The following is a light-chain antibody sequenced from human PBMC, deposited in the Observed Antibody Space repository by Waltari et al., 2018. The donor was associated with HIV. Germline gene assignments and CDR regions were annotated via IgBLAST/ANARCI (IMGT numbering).Light chain of an antibody. CDR3: GTWDSSLRAVV. CDR2: DNN. J-gene: IGLJ2*01. V-gene: IGLV1-51*01. CDR1: SSNIGNHY. Sequence: KVSISCSGSSSNIGNHYVSWYQQFPGTAPKLLIYDNNKRPSGIPDRFSGSKSGTSATLGVTGLQTGDEADYYCGTWDSSLRAVVFGGGTKLTVL.